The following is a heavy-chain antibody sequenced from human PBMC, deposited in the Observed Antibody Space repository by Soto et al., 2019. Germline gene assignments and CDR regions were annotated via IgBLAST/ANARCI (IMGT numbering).Heavy chain of an antibody. CDR2: IYHSGST. CDR1: GGSISSSNW. D-gene: IGHD6-6*01. Sequence: WETLSLTCAVSGGSISSSNWWSWVRQPPGKGLEWIGEIYHSGSTNYNPSLKSRVTISVDKSKNQFSLKLSSVTAADTAVYYCARDLSSSSSYYYYGMDVWGQGTTVTVSS. CDR3: ARDLSSSSSYYYYGMDV. J-gene: IGHJ6*02. V-gene: IGHV4-4*02.